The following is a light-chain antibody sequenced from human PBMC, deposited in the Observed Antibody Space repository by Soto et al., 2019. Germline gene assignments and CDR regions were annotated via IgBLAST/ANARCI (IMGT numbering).Light chain of an antibody. CDR2: TAS. J-gene: IGKJ1*01. V-gene: IGKV1-39*01. Sequence: DIQMTQSPSSLSASVGDRVTITCRASQSISSYLNWYQQKPGKAPKLLIYTASSLQGGVPSRFSGSGSGTDFTLTISSLQPEDFATYYCQQSYNTSWTFGQGTKVEIK. CDR3: QQSYNTSWT. CDR1: QSISSY.